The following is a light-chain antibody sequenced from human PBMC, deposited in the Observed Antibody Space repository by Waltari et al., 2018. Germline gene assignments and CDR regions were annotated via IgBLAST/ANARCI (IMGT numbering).Light chain of an antibody. J-gene: IGKJ2*01. CDR1: LNIQYTSNNKNY. CDR3: QQYFSTPYT. V-gene: IGKV4-1*01. Sequence: DIVMTQSPDSLAVSLGERATINCKSSLNIQYTSNNKNYLAWYQQKPGQPPKLLIYWGSTRESGVPDRFSGSGSGTDFTLTIRSLQAEDVAVYYCQQYFSTPYTFGLGTKLEI. CDR2: WGS.